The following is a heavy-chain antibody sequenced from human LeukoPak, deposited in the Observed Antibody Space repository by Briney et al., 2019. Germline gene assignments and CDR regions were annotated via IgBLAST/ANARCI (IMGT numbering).Heavy chain of an antibody. CDR3: ASDRIEVDAFDI. V-gene: IGHV4-59*08. CDR1: GGSISSYY. D-gene: IGHD2-15*01. Sequence: SETLSLTRTVSGGSISSYYWSWIRQPPGKGLEWIGDIYYSGYTNYNPSLKSRVTISVGTSKNQFSLKLSSVTAADTAVYYCASDRIEVDAFDIWGQGTMVTVSS. CDR2: IYYSGYT. J-gene: IGHJ3*02.